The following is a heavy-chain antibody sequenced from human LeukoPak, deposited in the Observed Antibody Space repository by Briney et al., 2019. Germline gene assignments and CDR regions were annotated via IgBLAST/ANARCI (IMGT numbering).Heavy chain of an antibody. CDR3: ASRNRVAGFFNY. Sequence: SETLSLTCAVSGYSISSGYYWGWIRQPPGKGLEWIGSIYHSGSTYYNPSLKSRVTISVDTSKNQFSLKLSSVTAADTAVYYCASRNRVAGFFNYWGQGTLVTVSS. J-gene: IGHJ4*02. CDR1: GYSISSGYY. D-gene: IGHD6-19*01. V-gene: IGHV4-38-2*01. CDR2: IYHSGST.